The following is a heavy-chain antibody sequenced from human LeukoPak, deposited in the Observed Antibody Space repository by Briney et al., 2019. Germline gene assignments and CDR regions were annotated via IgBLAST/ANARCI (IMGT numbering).Heavy chain of an antibody. J-gene: IGHJ4*02. V-gene: IGHV3-23*01. Sequence: GGSLRLSCEASGFTFTSYSMTWVRQAPGKGLEWVSSISGSGDSTYYADSVKGRFTISRDNSKNTPYLHMNSLRADDTAVYYCAKVPAPRPHWGQGTLVTVSS. CDR1: GFTFTSYS. CDR2: ISGSGDST. D-gene: IGHD2-2*01. CDR3: AKVPAPRPH.